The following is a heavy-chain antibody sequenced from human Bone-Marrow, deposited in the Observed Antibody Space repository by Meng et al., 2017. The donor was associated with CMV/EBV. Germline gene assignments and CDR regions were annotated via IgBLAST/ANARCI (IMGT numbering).Heavy chain of an antibody. CDR1: GYTFTSYG. CDR2: ISAYNGNT. Sequence: ASVKVSCKASGYTFTSYGISWVRQAPGQGREWMGWISAYNGNTNYAQKLQGRVTMTTDTATSTAYMELRTLRSDDTAVYYCASDRAAAAGTRVDYWGQGTLVTVSS. D-gene: IGHD6-13*01. V-gene: IGHV1-18*01. J-gene: IGHJ4*02. CDR3: ASDRAAAAGTRVDY.